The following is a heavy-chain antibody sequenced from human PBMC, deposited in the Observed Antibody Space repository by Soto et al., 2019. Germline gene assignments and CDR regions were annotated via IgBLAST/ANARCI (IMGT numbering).Heavy chain of an antibody. CDR1: GGSISSYY. V-gene: IGHV4-59*01. J-gene: IGHJ4*02. Sequence: SETLPLTCTVAGGSISSYYWLWIRQPPGKGLEWIGYIYYSGSTNYNPSLKSRVTISVDTSKNQFSLKLTSVTAADTAVYYCARRYGGNFDYWGQGTLVTVSS. CDR2: IYYSGST. CDR3: ARRYGGNFDY. D-gene: IGHD1-26*01.